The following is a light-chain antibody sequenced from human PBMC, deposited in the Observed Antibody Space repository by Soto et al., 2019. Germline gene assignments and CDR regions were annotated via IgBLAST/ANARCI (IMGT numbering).Light chain of an antibody. V-gene: IGLV2-18*01. CDR3: TLYTSRNVV. Sequence: QSALTQPPSVSGSPGQSVTISCTGTSSDIGSYNRVAWYQQAPGTAPKVMIYDVSSRPSGVPDRFSGSKSGNTASLTISGLQAEDEADYYCTLYTSRNVVFGGGTKLTVL. J-gene: IGLJ2*01. CDR1: SSDIGSYNR. CDR2: DVS.